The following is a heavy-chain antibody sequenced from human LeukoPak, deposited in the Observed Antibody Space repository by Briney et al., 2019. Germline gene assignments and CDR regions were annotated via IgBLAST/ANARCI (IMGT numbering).Heavy chain of an antibody. D-gene: IGHD2-21*01. CDR1: GFTFSSYS. CDR2: ISSSSSTI. J-gene: IGHJ4*02. V-gene: IGHV3-48*04. Sequence: GRSLRLSSAASGFTFSSYSMNWVRQATGQGLEWISYISSSSSTIYYADSVKGRFTISRDNAKNSLYLQMNSLRAEDTAVYYCARDVATDYWGQGTLVTVSS. CDR3: ARDVATDY.